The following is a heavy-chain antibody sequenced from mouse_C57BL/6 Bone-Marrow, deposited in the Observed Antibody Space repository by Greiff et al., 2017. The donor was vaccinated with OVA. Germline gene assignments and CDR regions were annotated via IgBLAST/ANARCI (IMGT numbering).Heavy chain of an antibody. CDR1: GYAFSSSW. CDR2: IYPGDGDT. Sequence: QVQLQQSGPELVKPGASVKISCKASGYAFSSSWMNWVKQRPGKGLEWIGRIYPGDGDTNYNGKFKGKATLTADKSSSTAYMQLSSLTSEDSAVYVCARGDTTVVARRGFAYWGQGTLVTVSA. V-gene: IGHV1-82*01. J-gene: IGHJ3*01. D-gene: IGHD1-1*01. CDR3: ARGDTTVVARRGFAY.